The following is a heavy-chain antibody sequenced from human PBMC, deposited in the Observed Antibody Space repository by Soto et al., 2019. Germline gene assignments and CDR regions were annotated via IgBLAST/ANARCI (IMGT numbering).Heavy chain of an antibody. V-gene: IGHV3-53*01. J-gene: IGHJ6*02. D-gene: IGHD3-9*01. CDR2: IYSGGST. Sequence: GGSLRLSCAASGFTVSSNYMSWVRQAPGKGLEWVSVIYSGGSTYYADSVKGRFTISRDNSKNTLYLQMNSLRAEDTAVYYCASPQPPSYDILTGYYMTRNYYGMDVWGQGTTVTVSS. CDR3: ASPQPPSYDILTGYYMTRNYYGMDV. CDR1: GFTVSSNY.